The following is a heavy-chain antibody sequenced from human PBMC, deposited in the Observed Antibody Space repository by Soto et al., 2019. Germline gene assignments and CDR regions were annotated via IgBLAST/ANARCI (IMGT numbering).Heavy chain of an antibody. CDR2: ILNDGSNR. J-gene: IGHJ6*02. CDR3: ARDDEYSGNGMDV. V-gene: IGHV3-33*01. CDR1: GFTFSNYG. D-gene: IGHD3-10*01. Sequence: QVQLVESGGGVVQPGRSLRLSCAASGFTFSNYGMHWVRQAPGKGLEWVAVILNDGSNRYHADSVKDRVTISRDNSKNWLYLEMNSLRAEDTAVYYWARDDEYSGNGMDVWGQGTTVTVS.